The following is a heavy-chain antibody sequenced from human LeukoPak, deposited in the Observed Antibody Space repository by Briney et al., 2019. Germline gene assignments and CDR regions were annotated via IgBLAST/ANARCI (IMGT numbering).Heavy chain of an antibody. D-gene: IGHD2-15*01. CDR2: IIPIFGTA. CDR1: GYTFTSYG. J-gene: IGHJ4*02. V-gene: IGHV1-69*06. Sequence: SVKVSCKASGYTFTSYGISWVRQAPGQGLEWMGGIIPIFGTANYAQKFQGRVTITADKSTSTAYMELSSLRSEDTAVYYCARADCSGGSCYGTFDYWGQGTLVTVSS. CDR3: ARADCSGGSCYGTFDY.